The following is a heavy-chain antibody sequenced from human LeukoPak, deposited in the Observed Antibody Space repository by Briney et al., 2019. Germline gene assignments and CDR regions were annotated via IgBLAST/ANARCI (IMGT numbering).Heavy chain of an antibody. J-gene: IGHJ4*02. CDR1: GFTFDDYA. CDR2: ISWNSGSI. CDR3: AKDMGDSIAARPGAFDY. Sequence: GRSLRLSCAASGFTFDDYAMHWVRQAPGKGLEWVSGISWNSGSIGYADSVKGRFTISRDNAKNSLYLQMNSLRAEDMASYYCAKDMGDSIAARPGAFDYWGQGTLVTVSS. D-gene: IGHD6-6*01. V-gene: IGHV3-9*03.